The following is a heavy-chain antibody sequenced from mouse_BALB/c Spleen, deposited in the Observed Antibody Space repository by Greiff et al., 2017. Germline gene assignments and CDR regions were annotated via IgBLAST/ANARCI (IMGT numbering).Heavy chain of an antibody. CDR3: TIVDYDGSYAMDY. CDR2: IYPGNSDT. Sequence: EVQLQQSGTVLARPGASVKMSCKASGYTFTSYWMHWVKQRPGQGLEWIGAIYPGNSDTSYNQKFKGKAKLTAVTSTSTAYMELSSLTNEDSAVYYCTIVDYDGSYAMDYWGQGTSVTVSS. J-gene: IGHJ4*01. V-gene: IGHV1-5*01. CDR1: GYTFTSYW. D-gene: IGHD2-4*01.